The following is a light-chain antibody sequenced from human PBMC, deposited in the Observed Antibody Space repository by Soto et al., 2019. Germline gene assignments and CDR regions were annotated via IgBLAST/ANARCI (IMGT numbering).Light chain of an antibody. J-gene: IGKJ1*01. CDR1: QSLLKSTGYNY. CDR2: LGS. CDR3: MQALQTPPT. Sequence: DIVMTQSPLSLPVTPGEPASISCRSSQSLLKSTGYNYLDWYLQKPGQSPQLLIYLGSNRASGVPGRFSGSGSGTDFTLKISRVEAEDVGVYYCMQALQTPPTFGQGTKV. V-gene: IGKV2-28*01.